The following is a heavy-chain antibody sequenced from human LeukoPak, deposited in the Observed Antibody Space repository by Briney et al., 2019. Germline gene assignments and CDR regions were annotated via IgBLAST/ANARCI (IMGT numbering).Heavy chain of an antibody. CDR3: AKAPYCSGGSCYLDY. D-gene: IGHD2-15*01. V-gene: IGHV3-23*01. CDR2: ISGSGGRT. J-gene: IGHJ4*02. CDR1: GFTFSSYA. Sequence: GGSLRLSCAASGFTFSSYAMSWVRQAPGKGLEWVSAISGSGGRTYYADSVKGRFTISRDNSKNTLYLQMNSLRAEDTAVYYCAKAPYCSGGSCYLDYWGQGTLVTVSS.